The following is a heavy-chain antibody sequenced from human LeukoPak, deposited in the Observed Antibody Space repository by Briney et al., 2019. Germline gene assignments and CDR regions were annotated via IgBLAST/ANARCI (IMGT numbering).Heavy chain of an antibody. J-gene: IGHJ4*02. CDR3: ARDLTADY. V-gene: IGHV3-30*03. CDR2: MSNSGENT. Sequence: GSLRLSCAASGFTFSSYSMQWVRQTPGKGLEWVGIMSNSGENTFYGEAVKGRFTISRDNSQNTLYLQMNSLRAEDTAVYYCARDLTADYWGQGTLVTVSS. CDR1: GFTFSSYS.